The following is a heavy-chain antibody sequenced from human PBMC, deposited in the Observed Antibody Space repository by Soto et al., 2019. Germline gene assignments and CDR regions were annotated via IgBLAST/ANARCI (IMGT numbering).Heavy chain of an antibody. CDR2: VFYTGFT. Sequence: SETLSLTCAVSGGSISGSYYYWAWLRQSPGKGPDWVGSVFYTGFTSYNPSLESRVSVSVDTSKSQFSLKLSAVTAADTAVYYCATSQKGYNWNYFDHWGQGALVTVS. J-gene: IGHJ4*02. V-gene: IGHV4-39*01. D-gene: IGHD1-20*01. CDR1: GGSISGSYYY. CDR3: ATSQKGYNWNYFDH.